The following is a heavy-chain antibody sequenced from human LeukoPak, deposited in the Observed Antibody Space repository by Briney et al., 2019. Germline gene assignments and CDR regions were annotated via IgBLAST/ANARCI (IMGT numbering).Heavy chain of an antibody. V-gene: IGHV4-39*01. Sequence: SETLSLTCTVSGGSISSSSYYWGWIRQPPGKGLEWIGSIYYSGSTYHNPSLKSRVTISVDTSKNQFSLKLSSVTAADTAVYYCARLLSDTAMVIYYFDYWGQGTLVTVSS. CDR1: GGSISSSSYY. CDR3: ARLLSDTAMVIYYFDY. CDR2: IYYSGST. J-gene: IGHJ4*02. D-gene: IGHD5-18*01.